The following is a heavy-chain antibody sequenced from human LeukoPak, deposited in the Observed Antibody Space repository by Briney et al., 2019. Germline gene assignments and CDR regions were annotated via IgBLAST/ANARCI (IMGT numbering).Heavy chain of an antibody. J-gene: IGHJ5*02. CDR1: GGTFSSYA. Sequence: SVKVSCKASGGTFSSYAISWVRQAPGQGLEWMGRIIPILGIANYAQKFQGRVTITADKSTSTAYMELSSLRSEDTAVYYCARDPEGVGWFDPWGRGTLVTVSS. D-gene: IGHD3-16*01. V-gene: IGHV1-69*04. CDR3: ARDPEGVGWFDP. CDR2: IIPILGIA.